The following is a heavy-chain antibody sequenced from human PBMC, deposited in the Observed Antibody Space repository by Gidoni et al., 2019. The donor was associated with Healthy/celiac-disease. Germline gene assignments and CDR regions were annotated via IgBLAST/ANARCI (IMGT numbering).Heavy chain of an antibody. D-gene: IGHD1-26*01. CDR2: ISSSSSYI. V-gene: IGHV3-21*01. J-gene: IGHJ4*02. Sequence: EVQLVESGGGLVKPGGSLRLSCAASGFTFSSYSMNWVRQAPGKGLEWVSSISSSSSYIYYADSVKGRFTISRDNAKNSLYLQMNSLRAEDTAVYYCARSEGVVGATTMNFDYWGQGTLVTVSS. CDR3: ARSEGVVGATTMNFDY. CDR1: GFTFSSYS.